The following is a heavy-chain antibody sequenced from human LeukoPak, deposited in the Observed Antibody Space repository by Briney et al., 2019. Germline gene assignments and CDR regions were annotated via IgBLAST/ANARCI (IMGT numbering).Heavy chain of an antibody. J-gene: IGHJ3*02. CDR1: GYIFSNYA. D-gene: IGHD2-15*01. CDR2: INVGNGNT. CDR3: ARGGMYCSGGSCYSEDAFDI. Sequence: ASVKVSCKASGYIFSNYAISWVRQAPGQRLEWMGWINVGNGNTKYSQEFQGRVTITRDTSASTAYMELSSLRSEDMAVYYCARGGMYCSGGSCYSEDAFDIWGQGTMVTVSS. V-gene: IGHV1-3*03.